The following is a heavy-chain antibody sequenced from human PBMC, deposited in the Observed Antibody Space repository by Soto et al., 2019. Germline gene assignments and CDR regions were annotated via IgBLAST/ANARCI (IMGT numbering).Heavy chain of an antibody. J-gene: IGHJ1*01. CDR3: VRGRSVLYLDL. Sequence: GASVKVSCKASGDTFTANYIHWVRQAPGQGFEWMGWINPKSGGTKYPQKFQGRVTMTRDTSLSTVYMTLTRLTSDDTAVYYCVRGRSVLYLDLWGRGTQVTVSS. CDR1: GDTFTANY. CDR2: INPKSGGT. V-gene: IGHV1-2*02. D-gene: IGHD1-20*01.